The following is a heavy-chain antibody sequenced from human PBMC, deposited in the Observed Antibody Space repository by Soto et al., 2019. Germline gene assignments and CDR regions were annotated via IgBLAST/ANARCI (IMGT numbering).Heavy chain of an antibody. CDR2: IYYSGST. D-gene: IGHD7-27*01. V-gene: IGHV4-59*01. CDR1: GGSISSYY. J-gene: IGHJ4*02. CDR3: ARGWGRIFDY. Sequence: SETLSLTCTVSGGSISSYYWSWIRQPPGKGLEWIGYIYYSGSTNYNPSLKSRVTISVDTSKNQFSLKLSSVTAADTAVYYCARGWGRIFDYWGQGTLVTSPQ.